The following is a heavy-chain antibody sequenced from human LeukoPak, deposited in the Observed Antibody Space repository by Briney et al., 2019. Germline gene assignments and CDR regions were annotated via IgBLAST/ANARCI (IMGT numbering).Heavy chain of an antibody. CDR2: INHAGSDR. J-gene: IGHJ3*02. V-gene: IGHV3-7*02. Sequence: GGSLRLSCTASGFTFSTSYMMTWVRQAPGKGLEWVANINHAGSDRNYVDSVTGRFTISRDNTKNSVYLQMNSLRAEDAAVYYCARGAFDIWGQGTMVTVSS. CDR3: ARGAFDI. CDR1: GFTFSTSYM.